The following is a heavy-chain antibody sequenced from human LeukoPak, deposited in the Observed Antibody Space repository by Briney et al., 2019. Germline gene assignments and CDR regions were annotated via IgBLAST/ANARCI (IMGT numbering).Heavy chain of an antibody. V-gene: IGHV3-30-3*01. J-gene: IGHJ3*02. CDR2: ISYDGSNK. Sequence: GGSLRLSCAASGFTFSSYAMHWVRQAPGKGLEWVAVISYDGSNKYYADSVKGRFTISRDNSKNTLYLQMNSLRAEDTAVYYCATGRYYYDSSGSPGDAFDIWGQGTMVTVSS. D-gene: IGHD3-22*01. CDR3: ATGRYYYDSSGSPGDAFDI. CDR1: GFTFSSYA.